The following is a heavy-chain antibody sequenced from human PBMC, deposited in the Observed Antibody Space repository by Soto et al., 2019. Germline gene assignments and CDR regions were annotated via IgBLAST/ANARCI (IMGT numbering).Heavy chain of an antibody. Sequence: QVQLVESGGGVVQPGRSLRLSCAASGFTFSSYAMHWVRQAPGKGLEWVSVISYDGSNKYYADSVKGRFTISRDNSKNTLYLQMNSRRAEDTAVYYCARHDYSNYWFVPWGQGTLVTVSS. J-gene: IGHJ5*02. CDR2: ISYDGSNK. CDR3: ARHDYSNYWFVP. V-gene: IGHV3-30-3*01. CDR1: GFTFSSYA. D-gene: IGHD4-4*01.